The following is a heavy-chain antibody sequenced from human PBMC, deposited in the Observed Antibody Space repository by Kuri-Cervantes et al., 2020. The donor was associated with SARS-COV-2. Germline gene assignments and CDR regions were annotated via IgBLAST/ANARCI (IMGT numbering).Heavy chain of an antibody. Sequence: ASVKVSCKASGYTLNTVGITWVRQALGQGLEWMGRSSAYSDETSSAEKFKGRVTITQDTSTNTAYMEMTDLRSDDTAIYFCARVSSMYLPTYYFDFWGQGSLVTVSS. CDR3: ARVSSMYLPTYYFDF. CDR1: GYTLNTVG. CDR2: SSAYSDET. V-gene: IGHV1-18*01. J-gene: IGHJ4*02. D-gene: IGHD2-8*01.